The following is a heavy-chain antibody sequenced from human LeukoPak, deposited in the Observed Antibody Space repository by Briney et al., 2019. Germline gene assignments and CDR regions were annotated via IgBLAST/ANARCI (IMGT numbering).Heavy chain of an antibody. CDR1: GGTFSSYA. Sequence: ALVKVSCKASGGTFSSYAISWVRQAPGQGLEWMGRIIPIFGTANYAQKFQGRVTITTDESTSTAYMELSSLRSEGTAVYYCAVYSSGWYGENYYFDYWGQGTLVTVSS. D-gene: IGHD6-19*01. J-gene: IGHJ4*02. V-gene: IGHV1-69*05. CDR2: IIPIFGTA. CDR3: AVYSSGWYGENYYFDY.